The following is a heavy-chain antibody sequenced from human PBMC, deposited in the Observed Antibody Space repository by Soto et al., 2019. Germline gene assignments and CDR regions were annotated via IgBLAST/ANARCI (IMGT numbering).Heavy chain of an antibody. J-gene: IGHJ6*03. Sequence: SVKVSCKASGGTFSSYTISWVRQAPGQGLEWMGRIIPILGIANYAQKFQGRVTITADKSTSTAYMELSSLRSEDTAVYYCARAYARALGYSGYGEIYYYYMDVWGKGTTVTVSS. V-gene: IGHV1-69*02. CDR3: ARAYARALGYSGYGEIYYYYMDV. CDR1: GGTFSSYT. CDR2: IIPILGIA. D-gene: IGHD5-12*01.